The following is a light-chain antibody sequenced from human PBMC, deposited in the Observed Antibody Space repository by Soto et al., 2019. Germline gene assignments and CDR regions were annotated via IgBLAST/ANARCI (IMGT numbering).Light chain of an antibody. CDR3: QEYKNDYGT. V-gene: IGKV1-17*01. CDR1: QGIRND. J-gene: IGKJ1*01. CDR2: AAS. Sequence: DIQITHSPSSLSVSVLYRVTITCRASQGIRNDLGWYQQKPGKAPKLLIYAASTLQSGVPSRFSGSGSGTEFTLTISSLQPEDFGSYYCQEYKNDYGTFGQGTKVDIK.